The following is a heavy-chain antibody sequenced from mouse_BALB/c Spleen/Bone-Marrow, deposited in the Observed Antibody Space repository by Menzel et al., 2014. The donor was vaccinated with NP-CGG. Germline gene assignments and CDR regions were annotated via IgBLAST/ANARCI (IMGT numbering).Heavy chain of an antibody. D-gene: IGHD1-1*01. Sequence: EVKVVESGGGLVQPGGSLKLSCAASGFDFSRYWMSWVRQAPGKGLEWIGEINPDSSTINYTPSLKDKFIISRDNAKNTLYHQISELRSKDTAFFYYAGLYYCGYFDVWGAGTTVTVSS. V-gene: IGHV4-1*02. J-gene: IGHJ1*01. CDR1: GFDFSRYW. CDR3: AGLYYCGYFDV. CDR2: INPDSSTI.